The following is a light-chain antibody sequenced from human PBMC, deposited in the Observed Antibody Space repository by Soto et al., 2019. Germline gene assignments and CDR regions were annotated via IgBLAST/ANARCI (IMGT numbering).Light chain of an antibody. V-gene: IGKV3-11*01. Sequence: VVLTQSPATLSLSPGERATLSCTASQSVATYVAWCQQKPGQAPRLLIHDASNRVAGIPARFSGSGSGTEFTLTISSLEPEDFAVYYCQQRMAWPPITFGQGTRLEIK. J-gene: IGKJ5*01. CDR1: QSVATY. CDR3: QQRMAWPPIT. CDR2: DAS.